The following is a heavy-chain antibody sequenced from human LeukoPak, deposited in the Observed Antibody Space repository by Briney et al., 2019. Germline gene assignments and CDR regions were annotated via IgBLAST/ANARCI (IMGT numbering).Heavy chain of an antibody. Sequence: PGGSLRLSCAASGFTFSNAWMSWVRQAPGKGLEWVGRIKSKTDGGTTDYAAPVKGRFTISRDDSRNTLYLQMNSLKTEDTAVYYCTTGVMITFGGVIVFDYWGQGTLVTVSS. CDR3: TTGVMITFGGVIVFDY. D-gene: IGHD3-16*02. V-gene: IGHV3-15*01. CDR2: IKSKTDGGTT. CDR1: GFTFSNAW. J-gene: IGHJ4*02.